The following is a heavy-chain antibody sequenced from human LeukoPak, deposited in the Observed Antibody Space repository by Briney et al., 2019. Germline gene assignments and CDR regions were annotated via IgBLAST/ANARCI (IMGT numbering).Heavy chain of an antibody. CDR2: INTNTGDP. J-gene: IGHJ4*02. D-gene: IGHD3-10*01. CDR1: GGTFSSYA. V-gene: IGHV7-4-1*01. Sequence: ASVKVSCKASGGTFSSYAISWVRQAPGQGLEWVGWINTNTGDPIYARGFKGRFVLSVDKSVNTAYLEIASLQTEDNAVYYCARSSRGVIGLLDYWGQGTLVTVSS. CDR3: ARSSRGVIGLLDY.